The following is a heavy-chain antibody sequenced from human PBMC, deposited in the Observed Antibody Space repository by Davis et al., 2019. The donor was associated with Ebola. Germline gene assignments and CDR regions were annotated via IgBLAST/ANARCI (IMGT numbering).Heavy chain of an antibody. CDR1: GGSISSGDYY. Sequence: MPSETLSLTCTVSGGSISSGDYYWTWIRQPPGKGLEWIGNMHYGGATYYNPSLKSRVTISVDTSKNQFSLRLSSVTAADTAVYYCGRVVASEGIWGQGTTVTVSS. D-gene: IGHD5-12*01. J-gene: IGHJ6*02. CDR3: GRVVASEGI. CDR2: MHYGGAT. V-gene: IGHV4-39*07.